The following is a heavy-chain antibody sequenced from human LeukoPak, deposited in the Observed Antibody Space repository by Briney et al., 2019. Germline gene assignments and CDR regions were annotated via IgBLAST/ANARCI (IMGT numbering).Heavy chain of an antibody. J-gene: IGHJ3*01. CDR1: GFTFSRFY. CDR3: AKESGESEATGFDL. D-gene: IGHD1-26*01. Sequence: PGGSLRLSCAASGFTFSRFYMQWVRQAPGKGLEWVAFIKYDGSDQFYADSVKARFSISRDNSANTLYLQISSLRPEDTAVYYCAKESGESEATGFDLWGQGTMVTVSS. V-gene: IGHV3-30*02. CDR2: IKYDGSDQ.